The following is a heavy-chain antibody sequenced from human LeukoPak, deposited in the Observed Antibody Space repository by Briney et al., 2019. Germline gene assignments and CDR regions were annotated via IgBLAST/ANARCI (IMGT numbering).Heavy chain of an antibody. CDR2: IIPIFGTA. Sequence: GASVKVSCKASGGTFSSYAISWVRQAPGQGLEWMGGIIPIFGTANYAQKFQGRVTITADESTSTAYMELSSLRSEDTAVYYCASSLYDFWSGYYTTYFDYWGQGTLVTVSS. CDR3: ASSLYDFWSGYYTTYFDY. V-gene: IGHV1-69*13. D-gene: IGHD3-3*01. J-gene: IGHJ4*02. CDR1: GGTFSSYA.